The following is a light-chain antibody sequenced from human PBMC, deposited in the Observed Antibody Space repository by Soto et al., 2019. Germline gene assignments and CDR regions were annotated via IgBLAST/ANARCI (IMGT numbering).Light chain of an antibody. CDR3: SSFTSSSTRV. J-gene: IGLJ1*01. V-gene: IGLV2-14*01. CDR1: SSDVGAYNY. Sequence: QSALTQSASVSGSPGQSITTSCTGTSSDVGAYNYVSWYQQHPGKAPKLIIYDVSNRPSGVSNRFSGSKSGNTASLTISALQAEDEADYYCSSFTSSSTRVFGTGTKVTVL. CDR2: DVS.